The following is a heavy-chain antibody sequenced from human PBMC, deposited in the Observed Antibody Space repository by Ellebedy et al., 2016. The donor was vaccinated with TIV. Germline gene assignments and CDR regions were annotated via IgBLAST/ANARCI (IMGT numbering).Heavy chain of an antibody. CDR1: GDYISSYY. J-gene: IGHJ6*02. CDR3: ASLKGESVYYGLDV. CDR2: IYSSGTT. Sequence: SETLSLTXTVSGDYISSYYWSWLRQPPGKGLEWIGYIYSSGTTVYSPSLKSRVTISIDTSKNQFSLRLNSVTAADAAVYYCASLKGESVYYGLDVWGQGTTVTVSS. D-gene: IGHD2/OR15-2a*01. V-gene: IGHV4-59*01.